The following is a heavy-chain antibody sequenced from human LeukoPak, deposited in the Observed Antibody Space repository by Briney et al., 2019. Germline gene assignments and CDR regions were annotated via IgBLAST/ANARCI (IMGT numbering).Heavy chain of an antibody. CDR3: ARGHYYDSSGSTY. CDR1: GFTFDDYA. D-gene: IGHD3-22*01. CDR2: ISWNSGST. V-gene: IGHV3-9*01. J-gene: IGHJ4*02. Sequence: GGSLRLSCAASGFTFDDYAMHWVRQAPGKGLEWVSGISWNSGSTDYADSVKGRFTISRDNAKNSLYLQMNSLRAEDTAVYYCARGHYYDSSGSTYWGQGTLVTVSS.